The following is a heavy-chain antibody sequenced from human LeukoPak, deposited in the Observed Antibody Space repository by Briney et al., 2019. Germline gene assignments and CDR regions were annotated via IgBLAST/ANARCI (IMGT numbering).Heavy chain of an antibody. CDR1: GGSFSGYY. J-gene: IGHJ2*01. CDR3: ARGSRFGEDYWYFDL. CDR2: INHSGST. V-gene: IGHV4-34*01. D-gene: IGHD3-10*01. Sequence: PSETLSLTCTVYGGSFSGYYWSWIRQPPGKGLEWIGEINHSGSTNYNPSLKSRVTISVDTSKNQFSLKLSSVTAADTAVYYCARGSRFGEDYWYFDLWGRGTLVTVSS.